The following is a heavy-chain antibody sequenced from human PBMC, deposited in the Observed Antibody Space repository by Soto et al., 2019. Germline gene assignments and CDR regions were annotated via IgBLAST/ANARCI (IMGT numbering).Heavy chain of an antibody. J-gene: IGHJ6*02. CDR3: ARGYCSSTSCHRPTYYYYYYGMDV. CDR2: IYPGDSDT. Sequence: GESLKISCKGSGYSFTSYWIGWVRQMPGKGLEWMGIIYPGDSDTRYSPSFQGQVTISADKSISTAYLQWSGLKASDTTMYYCARGYCSSTSCHRPTYYYYYYGMDVWGQGTTVTVSS. CDR1: GYSFTSYW. D-gene: IGHD2-2*01. V-gene: IGHV5-51*01.